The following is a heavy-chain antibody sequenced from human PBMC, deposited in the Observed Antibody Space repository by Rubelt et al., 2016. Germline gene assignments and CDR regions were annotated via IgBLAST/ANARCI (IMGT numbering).Heavy chain of an antibody. J-gene: IGHJ4*02. CDR3: ARHGQWVVREYYVDN. CDR1: GGSFSGYY. Sequence: QVQLHASGPGLVKPSETLSLTCAVYGGSFSGYYWSWIRQPPGKGLEWIGDINHSGSTTYNPSLKSRVTISVDTSKNQFSRKLSSGTAADTAVYYCARHGQWVVREYYVDNWGQGTLVTVSS. D-gene: IGHD6-19*01. V-gene: IGHV4-34*01. CDR2: INHSGST.